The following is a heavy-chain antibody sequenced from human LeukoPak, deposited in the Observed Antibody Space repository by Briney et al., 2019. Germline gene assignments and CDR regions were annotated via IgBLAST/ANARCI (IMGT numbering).Heavy chain of an antibody. V-gene: IGHV4-39*01. CDR2: IYYGGST. CDR3: ASRFGSGSGSHYNYASSGFDP. J-gene: IGHJ5*02. CDR1: GGSIRSSSYY. Sequence: KTSETLSLTCTVSGGSIRSSSYYWGWIRQPPGKGQEWIGSIYYGGSTYYNPSLKSRVTISVDTSKNQFSLKLSSVTAADRAVYYCASRFGSGSGSHYNYASSGFDPWGQGTLVTVSS. D-gene: IGHD3-10*01.